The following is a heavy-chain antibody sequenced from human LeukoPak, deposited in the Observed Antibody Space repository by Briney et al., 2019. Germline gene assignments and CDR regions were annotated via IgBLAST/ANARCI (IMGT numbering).Heavy chain of an antibody. Sequence: PSETLSLTCTVSGGSISTYYWTWIRQPPGKGLERIGRIYTSGTTNYNPSLKSRVTISIDTSKNQFSLKLSSVTAADTAVYYCARTTLTTVTSSFGYWGQGTLVTVSS. CDR1: GGSISTYY. CDR3: ARTTLTTVTSSFGY. CDR2: IYTSGTT. J-gene: IGHJ4*02. V-gene: IGHV4-4*08. D-gene: IGHD4-17*01.